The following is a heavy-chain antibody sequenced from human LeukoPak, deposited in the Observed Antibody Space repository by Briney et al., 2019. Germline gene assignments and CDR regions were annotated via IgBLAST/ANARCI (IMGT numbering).Heavy chain of an antibody. D-gene: IGHD1-26*01. J-gene: IGHJ4*02. Sequence: PGGSLRLSCAASGFTLSSYAMSWVRQAPGKGLEWVSAISGSGGSTYYADSVKGRFTISRDNSKNTLYLQMNSLRAEDTAVYYCAKDSSRIVGATSDYWGQGTLVTVSS. CDR1: GFTLSSYA. V-gene: IGHV3-23*01. CDR3: AKDSSRIVGATSDY. CDR2: ISGSGGST.